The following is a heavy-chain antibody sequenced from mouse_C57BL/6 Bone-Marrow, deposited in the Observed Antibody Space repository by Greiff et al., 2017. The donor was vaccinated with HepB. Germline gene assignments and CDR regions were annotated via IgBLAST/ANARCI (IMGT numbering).Heavy chain of an antibody. CDR3: ARREPYYYGSSFTWYFDV. D-gene: IGHD1-1*01. CDR1: GFTFSSYG. CDR2: ISSGGSYT. Sequence: EVKLVESGGDLVKPGGSLKLSCAASGFTFSSYGMSWVRQTPDKRLEWVATISSGGSYTYYPDSVKGRFTISRDNAKNTLYLQMSSLKSEDTAMDYCARREPYYYGSSFTWYFDVWGTGTTVTVSS. V-gene: IGHV5-6*02. J-gene: IGHJ1*03.